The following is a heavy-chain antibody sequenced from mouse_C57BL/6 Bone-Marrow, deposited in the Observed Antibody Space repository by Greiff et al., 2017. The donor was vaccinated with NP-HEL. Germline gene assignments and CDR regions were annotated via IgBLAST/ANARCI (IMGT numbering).Heavy chain of an antibody. Sequence: EVQVVESGGGLVQPGGSLKLSCAASGFTFSDYGMAWVRQAPRKGPEWVAFLSNLAYSIYYADTLPGRFPIPRDNAKNTLYLEMSSLRSEDTVMYYCARAWGQYYFDDWGQGTTLTVSS. V-gene: IGHV5-15*01. CDR3: ARAWGQYYFDD. CDR2: LSNLAYSI. J-gene: IGHJ2*01. CDR1: GFTFSDYG.